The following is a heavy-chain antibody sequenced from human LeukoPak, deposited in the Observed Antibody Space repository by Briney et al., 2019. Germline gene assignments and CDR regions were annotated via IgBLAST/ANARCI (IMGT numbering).Heavy chain of an antibody. CDR1: GFAFSNYA. V-gene: IGHV3-23*01. D-gene: IGHD6-13*01. CDR2: ISESDGST. CDR3: AKGRIAAGGDFDY. J-gene: IGHJ4*02. Sequence: GGSLRLSCAASGFAFSNYAMSWVRQAPGKGLEWVSGISESDGSTYYADSVKGRFTISRDTPKNTLYLQMNSLRAEDTAVYYCAKGRIAAGGDFDYWGQGTLVAVSS.